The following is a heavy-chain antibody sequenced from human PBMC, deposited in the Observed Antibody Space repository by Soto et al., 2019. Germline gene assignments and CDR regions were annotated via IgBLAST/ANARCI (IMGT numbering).Heavy chain of an antibody. D-gene: IGHD1-26*01. J-gene: IGHJ4*02. CDR2: IHHSGRT. Sequence: PSETLSLTCSVSNGSISGFYWTWIRQPPGKILEWIGYIHHSGRTDYNPSLTSRATMPVDTSKNQFSLNLKSITAADTAVYYCVRVGVGIGNHFDSWGRGTLVTVSS. CDR1: NGSISGFY. V-gene: IGHV4-59*12. CDR3: VRVGVGIGNHFDS.